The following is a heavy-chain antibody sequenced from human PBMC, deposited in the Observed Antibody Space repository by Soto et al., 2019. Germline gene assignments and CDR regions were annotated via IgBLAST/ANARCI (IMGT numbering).Heavy chain of an antibody. V-gene: IGHV3-30-3*01. CDR2: ISYDGSNK. CDR3: ARLQLAGPESSAFDI. Sequence: GGSLRLSCAASGFTFSSYAMHWVRQAPGKGLEWVAVISYDGSNKYYADSVKGRFTISRDNSKNTLYLQMNSLRAEDTAVYYCARLQLAGPESSAFDIWGQGTMVTVSS. CDR1: GFTFSSYA. J-gene: IGHJ3*02. D-gene: IGHD6-19*01.